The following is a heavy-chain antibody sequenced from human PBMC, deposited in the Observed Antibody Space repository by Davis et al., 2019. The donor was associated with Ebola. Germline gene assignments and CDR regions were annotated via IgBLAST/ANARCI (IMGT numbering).Heavy chain of an antibody. J-gene: IGHJ6*02. CDR1: GYTFTSDG. D-gene: IGHD4-17*01. CDR2: ISAYSGHT. CDR3: AREGGGVTTLYYYGMDV. Sequence: AASVKVSCKASGYTFTSDGLCWVRQAPGQGLEWMGWISAYSGHTNYAQKFQDRVTMTTDTSTSTAYMELRSLRSDDTAVYYCAREGGGVTTLYYYGMDVWGQGTTVTVSS. V-gene: IGHV1-18*01.